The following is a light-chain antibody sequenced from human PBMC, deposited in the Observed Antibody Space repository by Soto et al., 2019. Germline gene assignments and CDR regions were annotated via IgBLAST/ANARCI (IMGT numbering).Light chain of an antibody. CDR3: AAWDDSLNGRV. CDR1: SSNIGSNT. Sequence: QSVLTQPPSASGTPGQRVTICCSGSSSNIGSNTVNWYQQLPGTAPKLLIYSNNQRPSGVPDRFSGSKSGTSASLAISGLQSEDEADYYCAAWDDSLNGRVFGGGTKLTVL. CDR2: SNN. V-gene: IGLV1-44*01. J-gene: IGLJ3*02.